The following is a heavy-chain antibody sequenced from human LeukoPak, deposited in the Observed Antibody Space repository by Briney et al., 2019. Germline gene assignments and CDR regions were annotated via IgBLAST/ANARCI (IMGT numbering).Heavy chain of an antibody. V-gene: IGHV3-43*01. CDR2: ISWDGLTT. J-gene: IGHJ4*02. CDR1: GFTFDDYT. Sequence: PGGSLRLSCGASGFTFDDYTIHWVRQPPGKGLEWVSLISWDGLTTYYADSVKGRFTISRDNSKNSLYLQLNSLRPEDTAFYYCAKEGVSYASLDYWGQGTLVTVSS. CDR3: AKEGVSYASLDY. D-gene: IGHD3-16*01.